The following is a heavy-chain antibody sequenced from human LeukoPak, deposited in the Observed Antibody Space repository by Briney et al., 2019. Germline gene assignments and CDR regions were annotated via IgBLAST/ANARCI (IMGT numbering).Heavy chain of an antibody. V-gene: IGHV4-59*01. CDR1: GGSISSYY. CDR3: TRGLYCSSTSCYVNYYYYYYMDV. CDR2: IYYSGST. Sequence: SETLSLTCTVSGGSISSYYWSWIRQPPGKGLEWIGYIYYSGSTSYNPSLKSRVTISVDTSKNQFSLKLSSVTAADTAVYYCTRGLYCSSTSCYVNYYYYYYMDVWGKGTTVTVSS. J-gene: IGHJ6*03. D-gene: IGHD2-2*01.